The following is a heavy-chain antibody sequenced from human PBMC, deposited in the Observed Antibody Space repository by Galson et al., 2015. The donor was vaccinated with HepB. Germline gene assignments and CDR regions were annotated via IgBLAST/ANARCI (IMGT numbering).Heavy chain of an antibody. CDR3: ARMSRDFWRNFGY. CDR2: IINSGSYT. J-gene: IGHJ4*02. D-gene: IGHD3-3*01. Sequence: SLRLSCAASRFTLGDYYMSWIRQAPGKGLEWISYIINSGSYTNYADSVKGRFTISRDNAKNSLYLQMNSLRAEDTAVYYCARMSRDFWRNFGYWGQGALVIVSS. CDR1: RFTLGDYY. V-gene: IGHV3-11*03.